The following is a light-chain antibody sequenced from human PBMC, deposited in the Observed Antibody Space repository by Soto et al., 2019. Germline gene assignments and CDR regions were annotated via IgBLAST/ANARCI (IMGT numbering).Light chain of an antibody. CDR1: QGVSRK. Sequence: DIVMTQSPATLSVAPGERVTFSCRASQGVSRKLAWYQHKPGQAPRLLSSGASTGATGIPARFSGSGSGIEFTLIISSLQSEDCAIYYCQQYHTWPITFGGGTKVEIK. V-gene: IGKV3-15*01. CDR2: GAS. J-gene: IGKJ4*01. CDR3: QQYHTWPIT.